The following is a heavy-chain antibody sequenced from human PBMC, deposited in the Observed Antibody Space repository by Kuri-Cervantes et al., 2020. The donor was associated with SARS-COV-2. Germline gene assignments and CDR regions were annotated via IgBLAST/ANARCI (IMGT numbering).Heavy chain of an antibody. Sequence: SDTLSLTCTASGGSISSGGYYWSWIRQYPGKGLEWLGFIYYSGTTYYNPSLKSKVTLSIVTSKNQFSPRLSSVTTADTAAYYCARCKPPGDLVAAVGFDYWGQGTLVTVSS. J-gene: IGHJ4*02. CDR2: IYYSGTT. CDR1: GGSISSGGYY. D-gene: IGHD6-13*01. V-gene: IGHV4-31*01. CDR3: ARCKPPGDLVAAVGFDY.